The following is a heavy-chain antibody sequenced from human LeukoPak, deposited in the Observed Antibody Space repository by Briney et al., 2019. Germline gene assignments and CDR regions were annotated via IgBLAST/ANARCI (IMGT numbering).Heavy chain of an antibody. Sequence: GSSVKVSCKASGGTFSSYAISWVRQAPGQGLEWMGGIIPIFGTANYAQKFQGRVTITTDESTSTAYMELSRLRSDDTAVYYCAWVREEYYFDYWGQGTLVTVSS. J-gene: IGHJ4*02. D-gene: IGHD3-10*01. CDR3: AWVREEYYFDY. V-gene: IGHV1-69*05. CDR2: IIPIFGTA. CDR1: GGTFSSYA.